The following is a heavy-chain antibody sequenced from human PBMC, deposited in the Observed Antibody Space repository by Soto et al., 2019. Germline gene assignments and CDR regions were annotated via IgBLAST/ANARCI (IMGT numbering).Heavy chain of an antibody. CDR3: ASPPRATVTDNIFDF. CDR2: ISGGDSST. V-gene: IGHV3-23*01. CDR1: GFTLNSHA. Sequence: EVQLLESGGGLVQPGGSLRLSCAASGFTLNSHAMSWVRQAPGKGLEWVSVISGGDSSTYYADSVRGRFTISRDNSKNTLYLQMSSLRAEDTAVYYCASPPRATVTDNIFDFWGQGTLVTVSS. D-gene: IGHD4-17*01. J-gene: IGHJ4*02.